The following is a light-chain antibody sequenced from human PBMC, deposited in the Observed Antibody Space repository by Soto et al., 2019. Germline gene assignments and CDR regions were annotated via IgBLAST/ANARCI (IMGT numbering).Light chain of an antibody. CDR2: DAS. Sequence: DIQMTQSPSTLSASVGDRVTITGRASQSISSWLAWYQQKPGKAPKLLIYDASSLESGVPSRFSGSGSGTEFTLTISSLQPDDFATYYCQQYTSWTFGQGTKVEIK. J-gene: IGKJ1*01. CDR3: QQYTSWT. CDR1: QSISSW. V-gene: IGKV1-5*01.